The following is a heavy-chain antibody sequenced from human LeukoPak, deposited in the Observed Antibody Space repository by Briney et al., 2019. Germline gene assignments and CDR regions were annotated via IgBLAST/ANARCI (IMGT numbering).Heavy chain of an antibody. CDR2: ISYDGSNK. CDR1: GFTFSNYA. J-gene: IGHJ4*02. V-gene: IGHV3-30*14. CDR3: ARAYSGFDY. Sequence: GRSLRLSCAASGFTFSNYAMHWVRQAPGKGLEWVAFISYDGSNKYYADSVKGRFTISRDNSKNTLYLQMNSLRAEDTAVYYCARAYSGFDYWGQGTLVTVSS. D-gene: IGHD6-13*01.